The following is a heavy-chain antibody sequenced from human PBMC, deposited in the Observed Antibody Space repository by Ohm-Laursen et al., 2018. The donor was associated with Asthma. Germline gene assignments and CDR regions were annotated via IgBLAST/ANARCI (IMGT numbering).Heavy chain of an antibody. V-gene: IGHV3-48*01. CDR1: GFTFSSYS. J-gene: IGHJ6*02. Sequence: LSLTCAASGFTFSSYSMNWVRQAPGKGLGWVSYITSYSSTTYYADSVKGRFTISRDNAKNSLYLQMNSLRAQDTAVYYCAVRTTSAGFDVWGQGTTVTVSS. CDR2: ITSYSSTT. D-gene: IGHD1-1*01. CDR3: AVRTTSAGFDV.